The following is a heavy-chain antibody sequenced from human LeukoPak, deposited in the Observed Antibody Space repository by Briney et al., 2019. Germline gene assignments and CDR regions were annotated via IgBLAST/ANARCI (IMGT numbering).Heavy chain of an antibody. CDR3: ARDPEDNWNDNDC. CDR2: IKEDGSEK. CDR1: GFIFSSYW. V-gene: IGHV3-7*01. D-gene: IGHD1-20*01. J-gene: IGHJ4*02. Sequence: SGGSLRLSCAASGFIFSSYWMSWLREAPGKGLESVANIKEDGSEKYYVDSVKGRFSISRDNDKNSLYLQMNSLGAEDTAVYYCARDPEDNWNDNDCWGQGTLVTVSS.